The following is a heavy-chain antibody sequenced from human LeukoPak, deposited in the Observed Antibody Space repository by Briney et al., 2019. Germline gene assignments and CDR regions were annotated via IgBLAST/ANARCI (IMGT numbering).Heavy chain of an antibody. CDR1: GYTFISYG. J-gene: IGHJ4*02. Sequence: GASVKVSCKASGYTFISYGISWARQAPGQGLEWMGWISAYNGNTNYAQKLQGRVTMTTDTSTSTAYMELRSLRSDDTAVYYCARAPDYYYDSSGPHFDYWGQGTLVTVSS. CDR2: ISAYNGNT. D-gene: IGHD3-22*01. V-gene: IGHV1-18*01. CDR3: ARAPDYYYDSSGPHFDY.